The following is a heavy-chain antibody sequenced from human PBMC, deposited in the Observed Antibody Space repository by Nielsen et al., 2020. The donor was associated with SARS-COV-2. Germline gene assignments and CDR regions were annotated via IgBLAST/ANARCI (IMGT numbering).Heavy chain of an antibody. D-gene: IGHD2-21*01. J-gene: IGHJ1*01. CDR2: IYYSGST. CDR3: ARHTPAYCGGDCSYD. CDR1: GGAISSSNGY. Sequence: SETLSLTCSFSGGAISSSNGYCGWIRQPPGRGLEWIATIYYSGSTYYNPSLRSRVTISVDSAKNQCSLRLTSVTAADRAVYFCARHTPAYCGGDCSYDWGQGTLVTVSS. V-gene: IGHV4-39*01.